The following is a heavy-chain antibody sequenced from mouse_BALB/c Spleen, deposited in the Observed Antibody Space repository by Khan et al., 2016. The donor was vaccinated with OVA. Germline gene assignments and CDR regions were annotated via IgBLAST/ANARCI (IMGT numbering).Heavy chain of an antibody. CDR3: ARRTTEYAMDY. V-gene: IGHV1-4*01. D-gene: IGHD2-14*01. J-gene: IGHJ4*01. CDR2: INPRSGYT. Sequence: QVQLKQSGAELARPGASVKMSCKASGYTFTSHTMHWVKQRPGQGLEWIGYINPRSGYTNYNQKFNDKATLTADKSSSTAYMQPSSLTSEDSAVYYCARRTTEYAMDYWGQGTSVTVSS. CDR1: GYTFTSHT.